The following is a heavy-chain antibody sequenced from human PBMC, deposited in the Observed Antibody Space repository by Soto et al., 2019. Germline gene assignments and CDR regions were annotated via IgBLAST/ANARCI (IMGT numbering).Heavy chain of an antibody. CDR3: ATTGNYGSGTSFRVDY. Sequence: AASVKVSCKASGYTFTGYYVHWVRQAPGQGLEWMGWINPKSGGTIYPQKFQGRVNMTRDTSISTAYMELSSLRFDDTAVYYCATTGNYGSGTSFRVDYWGQGTLVTVSS. CDR2: INPKSGGT. J-gene: IGHJ4*02. CDR1: GYTFTGYY. V-gene: IGHV1-2*02. D-gene: IGHD3-10*01.